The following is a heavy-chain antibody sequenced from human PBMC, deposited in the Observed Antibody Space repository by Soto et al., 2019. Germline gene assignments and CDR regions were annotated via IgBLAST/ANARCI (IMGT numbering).Heavy chain of an antibody. D-gene: IGHD1-7*01. V-gene: IGHV4-31*03. CDR3: AGYNWNYDWFDP. Sequence: SETLSLTCTVSGGSISSGGYYWSWIRQHPGKGLEWIGYIYYSGSTYYNPSLKGRVTISVDTSKNQFSLKLSSVTAADTAVYYCAGYNWNYDWFDPWGQGTLVTVSS. CDR2: IYYSGST. CDR1: GGSISSGGYY. J-gene: IGHJ5*02.